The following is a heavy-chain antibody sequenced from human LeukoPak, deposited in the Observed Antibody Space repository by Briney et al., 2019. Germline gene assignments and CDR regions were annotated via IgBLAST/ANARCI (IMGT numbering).Heavy chain of an antibody. CDR2: IYHSGST. CDR3: ARETVRGDPIDY. CDR1: GYSISSGYY. V-gene: IGHV4-38-2*02. J-gene: IGHJ4*02. D-gene: IGHD3-10*01. Sequence: SSETLSLTCTVSGYSISSGYYWGWIRQPPGQGLEWIGSIYHSGSTYYNPSLKSRVTISVDTSKNHFSLKLSSVTAADTAVYYCARETVRGDPIDYWGQGTLVTVSS.